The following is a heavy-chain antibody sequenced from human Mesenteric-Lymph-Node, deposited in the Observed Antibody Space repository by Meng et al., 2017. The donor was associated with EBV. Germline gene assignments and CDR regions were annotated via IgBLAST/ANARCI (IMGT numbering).Heavy chain of an antibody. CDR1: VYTFIGYY. V-gene: IGHV1-2*06. CDR3: AREGLISAAGSFYP. Sequence: VQVRQCGAEGKKPGASVKVSCTASVYTFIGYYIHWVRQTPGQGLEWMGRINPNSGGTNYAQKFQGRVTMTRDTSISTTYMELSKLRSDDTAVYFCAREGLISAAGSFYPWGQGTLVTVSS. J-gene: IGHJ5*02. D-gene: IGHD6-13*01. CDR2: INPNSGGT.